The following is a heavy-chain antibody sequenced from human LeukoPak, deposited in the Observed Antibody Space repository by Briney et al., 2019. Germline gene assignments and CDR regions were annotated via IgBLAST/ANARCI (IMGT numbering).Heavy chain of an antibody. J-gene: IGHJ5*02. CDR2: INHSGST. D-gene: IGHD3-3*01. CDR3: ARAHYDFWSANWFDP. Sequence: SETLSLTCAVYGGSFSGYYWSWIRQPPGKGLEWIGEINHSGSTNYNPSLKSRVTISVDKSKNQFSLKLSSVTAADTAVYYCARAHYDFWSANWFDPWGQGTLVTVSS. V-gene: IGHV4-34*01. CDR1: GGSFSGYY.